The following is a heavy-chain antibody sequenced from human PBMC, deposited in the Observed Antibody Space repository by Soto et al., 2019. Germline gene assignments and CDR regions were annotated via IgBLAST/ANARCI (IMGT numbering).Heavy chain of an antibody. D-gene: IGHD3-22*01. Sequence: EVQLLESGGGLVQPGGSLRLSCAASGFTFSSYAMSWVRQAPGKGLEWVSAISGSGDRTYYADSVKGRFTISRDNNKNTVYLQMNSLRVEDTAVYYCAKMGDSSGYDFFVYWGQGTLVTVSS. J-gene: IGHJ4*02. CDR3: AKMGDSSGYDFFVY. CDR2: ISGSGDRT. CDR1: GFTFSSYA. V-gene: IGHV3-23*01.